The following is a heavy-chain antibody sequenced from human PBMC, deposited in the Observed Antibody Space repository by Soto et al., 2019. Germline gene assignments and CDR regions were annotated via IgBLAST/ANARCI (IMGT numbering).Heavy chain of an antibody. Sequence: SQTLSLTCTVSGGPVRDACYSLTCLREPPGKCLEWRGYPSYSGSTYYNPSLRNRANISVDESSNHLPLRLSSVTAADTAVYYCARELEGGVFDIWGRGRLVT. V-gene: IGHV4-30-4*01. D-gene: IGHD2-8*02. CDR1: GGPVRDACYS. CDR3: ARELEGGVFDI. CDR2: PSYSGST. J-gene: IGHJ3*02.